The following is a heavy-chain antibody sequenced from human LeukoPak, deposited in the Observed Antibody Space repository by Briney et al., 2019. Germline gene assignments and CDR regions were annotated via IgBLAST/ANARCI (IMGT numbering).Heavy chain of an antibody. CDR2: IDQGGSEK. J-gene: IGHJ4*02. CDR3: ATDRDATWVKRFDY. CDR1: GFTFKNYW. V-gene: IGHV3-7*01. Sequence: GGSLGLSCAVSGFTFKNYWMNWVRQAPGKGLEWVANIDQGGSEKNYVDSVKGRFTISRDNGRNSLYLQMDSLRAEDTAVYYCATDRDATWVKRFDYWGQGVLVTVSS. D-gene: IGHD1-1*01.